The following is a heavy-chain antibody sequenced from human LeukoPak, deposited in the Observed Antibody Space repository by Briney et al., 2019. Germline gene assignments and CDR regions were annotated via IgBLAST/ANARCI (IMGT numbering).Heavy chain of an antibody. CDR2: ISSSSSYI. Sequence: GGSLRLSCAASGFTFSSYSMNWVRQAPGKGLEWVSSISSSSSYIYYADSVKGRFTISRDNAKNSLYLQMNSLRAEDTAMYYCARSITIFGVGKGFDYWGQGTLVNVSS. CDR1: GFTFSSYS. V-gene: IGHV3-21*01. D-gene: IGHD3-3*01. CDR3: ARSITIFGVGKGFDY. J-gene: IGHJ4*02.